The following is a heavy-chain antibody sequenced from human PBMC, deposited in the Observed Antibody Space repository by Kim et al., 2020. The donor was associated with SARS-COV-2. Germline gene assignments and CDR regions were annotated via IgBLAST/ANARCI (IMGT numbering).Heavy chain of an antibody. CDR3: ARGGGDYVAFDY. J-gene: IGHJ4*02. Sequence: YHADPVKGRIPHYRDNSKNTLYRQMTSQRAEDTAVYYCARGGGDYVAFDYWGQGTLVTVSS. V-gene: IGHV3-33*01. D-gene: IGHD4-17*01.